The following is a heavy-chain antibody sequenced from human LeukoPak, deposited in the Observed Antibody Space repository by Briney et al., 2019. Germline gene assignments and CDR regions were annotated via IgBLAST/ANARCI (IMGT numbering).Heavy chain of an antibody. CDR1: GFTFSSYA. J-gene: IGHJ5*02. CDR3: AKRFNGIRGGDLRNWFDP. V-gene: IGHV3-23*01. CDR2: ISGSGGST. Sequence: GGSLRLSCAASGFTFSSYAMSWVRQAPGKGLEWVSAISGSGGSTYYADSVKGRFTISRDNSKNTLYLQMNSLRAEDTAVYYCAKRFNGIRGGDLRNWFDPRGQGTLVTVSS. D-gene: IGHD3-10*01.